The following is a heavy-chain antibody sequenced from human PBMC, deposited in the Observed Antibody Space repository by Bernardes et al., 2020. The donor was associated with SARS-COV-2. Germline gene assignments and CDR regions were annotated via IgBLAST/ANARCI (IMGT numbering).Heavy chain of an antibody. D-gene: IGHD1-26*01. CDR3: AEDGSGSYYGDAFDI. J-gene: IGHJ3*02. CDR2: IYYSGST. Sequence: SAPLYLTGTGSGCSISRSSYYWGWIRQPPGKGLEWIGSIYYSGSTYYNPSLKSRVTISVDTSKNQFSLKLSSVTAADTAVYYCAEDGSGSYYGDAFDIWGQGTMVTVSS. CDR1: GCSISRSSYY. V-gene: IGHV4-39*01.